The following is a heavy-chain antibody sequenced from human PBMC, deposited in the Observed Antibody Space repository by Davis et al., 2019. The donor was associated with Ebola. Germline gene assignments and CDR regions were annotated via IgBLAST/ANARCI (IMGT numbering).Heavy chain of an antibody. CDR1: GFPFSDHY. Sequence: GGSLRLSCAASGFPFSDHYMRWIRQAPGKGLESVSYISHTGDTIYYADSVEGRFTISRDNAANSLFLQMNSLRVDDTAMYYCARDGRFHWMVRPTPIDYWGQGTLVTVSS. CDR2: ISHTGDTI. CDR3: ARDGRFHWMVRPTPIDY. V-gene: IGHV3-11*04. D-gene: IGHD3-9*01. J-gene: IGHJ4*02.